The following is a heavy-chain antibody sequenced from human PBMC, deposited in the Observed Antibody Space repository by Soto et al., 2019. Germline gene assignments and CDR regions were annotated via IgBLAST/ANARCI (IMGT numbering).Heavy chain of an antibody. CDR2: IYYSGST. J-gene: IGHJ4*02. Sequence: PSETLSLTCAVYGGSVRGSDWSWIRQPPGKGLEWIGYIYYSGSTNYNPSLKSRVTISVDTSKNQFSLKLSSVTAADTAVYYCAREIDGGVDYWGQGTLVTVSS. D-gene: IGHD2-8*02. CDR3: AREIDGGVDY. V-gene: IGHV4-59*02. CDR1: GGSVRGSD.